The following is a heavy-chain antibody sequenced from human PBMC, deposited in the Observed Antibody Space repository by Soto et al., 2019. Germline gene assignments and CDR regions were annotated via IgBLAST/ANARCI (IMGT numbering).Heavy chain of an antibody. J-gene: IGHJ4*02. CDR1: GFTFSSYS. CDR3: ARGTTSTYYDILTGYGPSYYFDY. CDR2: ISSSSSYI. Sequence: PVGSLRLSCAASGFTFSSYSMNWVRQAPGKGLEWVSSISSSSSYIYYADSVKGRFTISRDNAKNSLYLQMNSLRAEDTAVYYCARGTTSTYYDILTGYGPSYYFDYWGQGTLVTVSS. V-gene: IGHV3-21*01. D-gene: IGHD3-9*01.